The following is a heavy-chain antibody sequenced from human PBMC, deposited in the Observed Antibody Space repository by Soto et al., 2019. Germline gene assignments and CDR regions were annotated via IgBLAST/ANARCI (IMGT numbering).Heavy chain of an antibody. V-gene: IGHV3-30-3*01. CDR2: ISYDGSNK. Sequence: GGSLRLSCAASGFIFSSYAMHWVRQAPGKGLEWVAVISYDGSNKYYADSVKGRFTISRDNSKNTLYLQMNSLRAEDTAVYDCAREDRDIVVVPAAILPDYWGHGTLVTVSS. CDR1: GFIFSSYA. CDR3: AREDRDIVVVPAAILPDY. J-gene: IGHJ4*01. D-gene: IGHD2-2*02.